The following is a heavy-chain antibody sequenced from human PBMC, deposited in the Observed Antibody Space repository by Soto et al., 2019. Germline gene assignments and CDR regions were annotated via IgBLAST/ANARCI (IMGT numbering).Heavy chain of an antibody. CDR2: INPNSGGT. CDR1: GYIFSGWY. CDR3: ARATPFGLVPAALDV. J-gene: IGHJ6*04. V-gene: IGHV1-2*04. Sequence: ASVKVSCKASGYIFSGWYMHWVRQAPGQGLEWMGWINPNSGGTYYAQKFQGWVTMTRDTSISTAYMELSRLTSDDTAVYYCARATPFGLVPAALDVWGKGTTVTASS. D-gene: IGHD2-2*01.